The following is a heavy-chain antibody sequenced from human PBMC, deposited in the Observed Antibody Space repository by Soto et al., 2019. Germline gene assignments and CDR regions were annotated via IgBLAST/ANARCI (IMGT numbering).Heavy chain of an antibody. Sequence: QITLNESGPTVVRPTEPLTLTCRFSGFSLTTSGVGVGWIRQSPGKAPEWLALIYWDDDKRYSASLKSRLTITNDTSKNQVVLTVSDLDPTDRATYYCAHRVLRTVFGLVTTTAIYFDFWGQGTPVAVSS. J-gene: IGHJ4*02. CDR2: IYWDDDK. V-gene: IGHV2-5*02. CDR3: AHRVLRTVFGLVTTTAIYFDF. CDR1: GFSLTTSGVG. D-gene: IGHD3-3*01.